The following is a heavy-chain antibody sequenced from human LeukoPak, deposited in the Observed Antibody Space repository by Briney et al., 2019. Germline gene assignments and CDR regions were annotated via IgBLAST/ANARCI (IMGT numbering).Heavy chain of an antibody. CDR2: IDWDDDK. CDR1: GFSLSTSGMC. V-gene: IGHV2-70*11. D-gene: IGHD6-19*01. CDR3: ARMMGGSSGWYFFDY. Sequence: SGPTLVNPTQTLTLTCTFSGFSLSTSGMCVSWIRQPPGKALEWLARIDWDDDKYYSTSLKTRLTISKDTSKNQVVLTMTNMDPVDTATYYCARMMGGSSGWYFFDYWGQGTLVTVSS. J-gene: IGHJ4*02.